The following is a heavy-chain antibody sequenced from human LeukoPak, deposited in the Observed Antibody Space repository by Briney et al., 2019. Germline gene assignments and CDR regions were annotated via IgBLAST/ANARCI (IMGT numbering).Heavy chain of an antibody. CDR1: GYTFTSYY. Sequence: ASVKVSCKASGYTFTSYYMHWVRQAPGQGLEWMGIINPSGGSTSYAQKFQGRVTVTRDMSTSTVYMELSSLRSEDTAVYYCARDKAGAAALNWFDPWGQGTLVTVSS. V-gene: IGHV1-46*01. J-gene: IGHJ5*02. D-gene: IGHD6-13*01. CDR3: ARDKAGAAALNWFDP. CDR2: INPSGGST.